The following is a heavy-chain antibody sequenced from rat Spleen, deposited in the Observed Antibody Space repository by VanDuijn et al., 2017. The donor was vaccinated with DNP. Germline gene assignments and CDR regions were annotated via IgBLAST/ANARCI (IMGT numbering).Heavy chain of an antibody. J-gene: IGHJ2*01. Sequence: EVQLVESGGGPVQPGRSLKLSCVASGFIFRNYWMTWIRQAPGKGLEWVASITNTGDGTYYSDSVKGRFSISRDNAKTTLYLQMDSLRSEDTATYYCARQDPFDYWGQGVMVTVSS. CDR1: GFIFRNYW. CDR2: ITNTGDGT. CDR3: ARQDPFDY. V-gene: IGHV5-31*01.